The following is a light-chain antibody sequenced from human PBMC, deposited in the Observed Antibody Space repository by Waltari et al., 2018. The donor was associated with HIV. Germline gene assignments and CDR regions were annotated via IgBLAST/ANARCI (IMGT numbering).Light chain of an antibody. CDR3: QQTNSVPFT. Sequence: DIQMTQSPSSLSAFVGDRITITCRASQGVDNRVAWYQQKPGAAPKLLIYGASSLHIGVPVRFAGSGLGTLFTLTSNGLQPEDSATYYCQQTNSVPFTFGHGTNLEI. CDR2: GAS. V-gene: IGKV1-12*01. J-gene: IGKJ2*01. CDR1: QGVDNR.